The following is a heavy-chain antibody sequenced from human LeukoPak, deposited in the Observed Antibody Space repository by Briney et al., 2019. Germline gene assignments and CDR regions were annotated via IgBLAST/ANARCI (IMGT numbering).Heavy chain of an antibody. Sequence: ASVKVSCKASGYTFTSYGISWVRQAPGQGLEWMGWINTNTGNPMYAQGFTGRFVFSLDTSVSTAYLQISSLKAEDTAVYYCAREWQPADYWGQGTLVTVSS. V-gene: IGHV7-4-1*02. J-gene: IGHJ4*02. CDR3: AREWQPADY. CDR1: GYTFTSYG. CDR2: INTNTGNP. D-gene: IGHD5-24*01.